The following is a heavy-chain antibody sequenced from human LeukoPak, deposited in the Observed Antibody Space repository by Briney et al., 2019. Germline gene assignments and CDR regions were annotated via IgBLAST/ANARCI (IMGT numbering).Heavy chain of an antibody. Sequence: GGSLRLSCAASGFTFSNYAMHWVRQAPGKGLEWVAFIRADGSNKYYADSVKGRFTISRDNSKNTLYLQMNTLRAEDTALYYCAKDYYASSSGYFDYWGQGTLVTVSS. V-gene: IGHV3-30*02. CDR2: IRADGSNK. CDR3: AKDYYASSSGYFDY. D-gene: IGHD3-10*01. CDR1: GFTFSNYA. J-gene: IGHJ4*02.